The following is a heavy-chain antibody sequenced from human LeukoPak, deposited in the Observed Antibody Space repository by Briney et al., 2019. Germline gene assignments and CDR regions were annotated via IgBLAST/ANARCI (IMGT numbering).Heavy chain of an antibody. V-gene: IGHV3-7*05. D-gene: IGHD3-10*02. CDR1: GFTFSNYW. Sequence: PGGSLRLSCAASGFTFSNYWMTWVRQAPGKGLEWVANIKQDGSEKYYVDSVKGRFTISRDNATNTLYLQMNSVRAEDTALYYCARHLFLDYWGQGTLVTVSS. CDR2: IKQDGSEK. CDR3: ARHLFLDY. J-gene: IGHJ4*02.